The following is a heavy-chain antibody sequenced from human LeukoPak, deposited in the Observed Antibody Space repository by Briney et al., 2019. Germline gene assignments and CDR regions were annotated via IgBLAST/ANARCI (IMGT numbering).Heavy chain of an antibody. J-gene: IGHJ6*03. D-gene: IGHD3-3*01. CDR3: ARDGGLEWLTPPPYYYYMDV. CDR1: DYTFTNYG. CDR2: ISAYNGNT. Sequence: ASVKVSCKASDYTFTNYGISWVRQAPGQGLEWMGRISAYNGNTNYAQKLQGRVTMTTDTSTSTAYMELRSLRSDDTAVYYCARDGGLEWLTPPPYYYYMDVWGKGTTVTVSS. V-gene: IGHV1-18*01.